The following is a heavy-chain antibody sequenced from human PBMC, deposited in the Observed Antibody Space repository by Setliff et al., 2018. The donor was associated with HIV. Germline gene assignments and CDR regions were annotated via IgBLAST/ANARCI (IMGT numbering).Heavy chain of an antibody. Sequence: SVKVSCKTSGGTLTNYVITWVRQAPGQGLEWMGIIIPMYNIPTYAQKFQGRVTFTADESTSTAYMELSSLTSEDTAVYYCAGDQTGIAAAAFGGGSAWSDEGFDIWGQGTMVTVSS. D-gene: IGHD6-13*01. CDR2: IIPMYNIP. CDR1: GGTLTNYV. J-gene: IGHJ3*02. V-gene: IGHV1-69*13. CDR3: AGDQTGIAAAAFGGGSAWSDEGFDI.